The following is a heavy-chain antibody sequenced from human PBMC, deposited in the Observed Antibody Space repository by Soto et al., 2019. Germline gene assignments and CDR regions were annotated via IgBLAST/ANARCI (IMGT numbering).Heavy chain of an antibody. CDR1: GFTFSSYG. CDR2: ISYDGSNK. CDR3: AKDRRKVVVAAPFDY. Sequence: QVQLVESGGGVVQPGRSLRLSCAASGFTFSSYGMHWVRQAPGKGLEWVAVISYDGSNKYYADSVKGRFTISRDNCKNTLYLQMNSLRAEDTAVYYCAKDRRKVVVAAPFDYWGQGTLVTVSS. D-gene: IGHD2-15*01. V-gene: IGHV3-30*18. J-gene: IGHJ4*02.